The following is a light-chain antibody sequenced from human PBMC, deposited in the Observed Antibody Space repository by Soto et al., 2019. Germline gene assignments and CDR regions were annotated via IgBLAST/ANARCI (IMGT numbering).Light chain of an antibody. J-gene: IGKJ1*01. V-gene: IGKV2-28*01. CDR3: MQALQTPRT. CDR1: QSLLHSNGYNY. Sequence: DLVMTQSPLSLPVTPGEPASISCRSSQSLLHSNGYNYLDWYLQKPGQSPQLLIYLGSNRSSGVPGRFSGSGSCTDFTLKISSVEAEDFGVYYCMQALQTPRTFGQGTKVEIK. CDR2: LGS.